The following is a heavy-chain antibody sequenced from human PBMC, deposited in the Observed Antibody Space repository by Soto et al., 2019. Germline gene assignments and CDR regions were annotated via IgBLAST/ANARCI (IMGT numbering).Heavy chain of an antibody. V-gene: IGHV3-74*01. D-gene: IGHD5-18*01. J-gene: IGHJ3*02. CDR1: GFTFSSYW. CDR3: VRDRGVRSYGYDAFEI. CDR2: INSDGSST. Sequence: EVQLVESGGGLVQPGGSLRLSCAASGFTFSSYWMHWVRQAPGKGLVWVSRINSDGSSTSYADSVKGRFTSSRDNAKNTLYLQMNSLRAEGTAVYYFVRDRGVRSYGYDAFEIWGQGTMVTVSS.